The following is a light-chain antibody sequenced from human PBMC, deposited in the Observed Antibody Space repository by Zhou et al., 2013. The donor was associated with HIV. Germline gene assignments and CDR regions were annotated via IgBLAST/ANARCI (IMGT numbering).Light chain of an antibody. J-gene: IGKJ4*01. V-gene: IGKV3-20*01. CDR2: DAS. CDR1: QRIGSN. Sequence: EIVMTQSPATLSVSPGDRATLSCRASQRIGSNLAWYQQKPGQAPRLLIYDASSRATGIPDRFSGGGSGTDFTLTISRLEPEDFAVYYCQQYGSSPSNTFGGGTKVEIK. CDR3: QQYGSSPSNT.